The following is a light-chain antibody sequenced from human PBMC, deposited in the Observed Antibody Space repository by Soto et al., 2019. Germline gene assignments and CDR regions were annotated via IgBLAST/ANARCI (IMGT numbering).Light chain of an antibody. CDR3: GTWDNSLSIVV. V-gene: IGLV1-51*01. CDR2: DNN. Sequence: QSVLTQPPSVSAAPGQRVTISFSGSKSSLGNNYVSWYQQLPGTAPKLLIYDNNNRASGIPDRFSGYKSGTSATLGITGLQTGDDADYYCGTWDNSLSIVVFGGGTKLTVL. CDR1: KSSLGNNY. J-gene: IGLJ2*01.